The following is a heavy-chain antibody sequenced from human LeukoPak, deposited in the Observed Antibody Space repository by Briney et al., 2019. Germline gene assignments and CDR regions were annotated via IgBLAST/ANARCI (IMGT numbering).Heavy chain of an antibody. CDR3: AKDRRDKKDKLPNYYYYMDV. D-gene: IGHD4-23*01. CDR1: GFTFSSYG. V-gene: IGHV3-23*01. J-gene: IGHJ6*03. Sequence: AGGSLRLSCAASGFTFSSYGMSWVRQAPGKGLEWVSAISGSGGSTYYADSVKGRFTISRDNSKNTLYLQMNSLRAEDTAVYYCAKDRRDKKDKLPNYYYYMDVWGKGTTVTVSS. CDR2: ISGSGGST.